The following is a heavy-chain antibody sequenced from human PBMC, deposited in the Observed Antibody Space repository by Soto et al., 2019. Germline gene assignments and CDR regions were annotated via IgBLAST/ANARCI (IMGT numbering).Heavy chain of an antibody. Sequence: SETLSLTCTVSGGSISSSSYYWGWIRQPPGKGLEWIGSIYYSGSTYYNPSLKSRVTISVDTSKNQFSLKLSSVTAADTAVYYCAGRPDSSSWYLYYYSGMDVWGQGTTVT. CDR2: IYYSGST. J-gene: IGHJ6*02. CDR1: GGSISSSSYY. D-gene: IGHD6-13*01. V-gene: IGHV4-39*01. CDR3: AGRPDSSSWYLYYYSGMDV.